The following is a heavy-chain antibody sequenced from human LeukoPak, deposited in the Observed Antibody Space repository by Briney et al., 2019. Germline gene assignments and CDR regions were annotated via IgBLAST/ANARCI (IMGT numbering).Heavy chain of an antibody. CDR3: ARGDCSSTSCLDY. J-gene: IGHJ4*02. Sequence: GGSLRLSCASSGFTFSSYSMNWVRQAPGKGLEWVSPISSSSSYIYYADSVKGRFTISRDNAKNSLYLQMNSLRAEDTAVYYCARGDCSSTSCLDYWGQGTLVTVSS. V-gene: IGHV3-21*01. D-gene: IGHD2-2*01. CDR1: GFTFSSYS. CDR2: ISSSSSYI.